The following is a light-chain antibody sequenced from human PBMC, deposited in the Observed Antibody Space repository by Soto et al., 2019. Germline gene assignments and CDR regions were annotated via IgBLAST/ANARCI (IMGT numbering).Light chain of an antibody. Sequence: EIVLTQSPGTLSLSPGDRATLSCRASPRGSSSYLAWYQQKPGQAPRSLIYSASSRATGIPDRFSGSGSGRDFPLTSSRLEPEDFAVYDCQQYGSSPMTFGQGPKLEIK. V-gene: IGKV3-20*01. CDR2: SAS. CDR3: QQYGSSPMT. J-gene: IGKJ2*01. CDR1: PRGSSSY.